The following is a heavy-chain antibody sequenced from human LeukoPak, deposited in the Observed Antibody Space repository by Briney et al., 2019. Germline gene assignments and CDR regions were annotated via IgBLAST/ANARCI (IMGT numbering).Heavy chain of an antibody. CDR2: IRGSDGST. Sequence: PGGSLRLSWPPSGFPFSTIAMSWVRQVPGKGLEWASSIRGSDGSTYYADSVKGRFAISRDNSKNTLYLQMNSLRAEDTAVYYCAKDVYGDYGGLDYWGQGTLVTVSS. V-gene: IGHV3-23*01. CDR1: GFPFSTIA. CDR3: AKDVYGDYGGLDY. J-gene: IGHJ4*02. D-gene: IGHD4-17*01.